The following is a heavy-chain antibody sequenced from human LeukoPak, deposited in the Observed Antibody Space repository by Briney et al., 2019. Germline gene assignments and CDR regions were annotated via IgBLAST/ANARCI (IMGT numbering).Heavy chain of an antibody. CDR3: ASRAREGATDY. V-gene: IGHV1-69*13. CDR1: GGTFSSDA. Sequence: ASVKVSCKASGGTFSSDAISWVRQAPGQGLEWMGGIIPIFGTANYAQKFQGRVTITADESTSTAYMELSSLRSEDTAVYYCASRAREGATDYWGQGTLVTVSS. CDR2: IIPIFGTA. J-gene: IGHJ4*02. D-gene: IGHD1-26*01.